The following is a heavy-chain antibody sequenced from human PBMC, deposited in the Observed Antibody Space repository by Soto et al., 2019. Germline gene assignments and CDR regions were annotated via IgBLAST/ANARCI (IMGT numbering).Heavy chain of an antibody. V-gene: IGHV3-11*01. D-gene: IGHD3-10*01. CDR1: GFIFCDYY. J-gene: IGHJ4*02. Sequence: QVHLGQSGGGFVKPAGSLRRSCTASGFIFCDYYMRWFRQAPGKGLEWVSDISNSGMITLHVGSVEGRFNISRDNAKASLYLQLNSLTPAASAIYKCARDNGGGSLTLAYWGQETLVTGS. CDR2: ISNSGMIT. CDR3: ARDNGGGSLTLAY.